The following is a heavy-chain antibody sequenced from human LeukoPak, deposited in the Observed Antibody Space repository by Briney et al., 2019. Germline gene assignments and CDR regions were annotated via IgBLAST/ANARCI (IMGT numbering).Heavy chain of an antibody. Sequence: PSEALSLTCTVSGGSISSAGYYWTWIRQHPGKGLEWIGFIYHSGTTYYTPSLKSRVTISVDTSKNQFSLKLSSVTAADTAVYYCARDNWYGSGWYYYYYYYGMDVWGQGTTVTVSS. CDR2: IYHSGTT. V-gene: IGHV4-31*03. CDR3: ARDNWYGSGWYYYYYYYGMDV. D-gene: IGHD6-19*01. J-gene: IGHJ6*02. CDR1: GGSISSAGYY.